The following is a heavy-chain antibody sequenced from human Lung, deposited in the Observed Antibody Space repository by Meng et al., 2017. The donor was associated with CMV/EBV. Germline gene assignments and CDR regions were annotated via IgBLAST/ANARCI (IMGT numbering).Heavy chain of an antibody. V-gene: IGHV1-69*10. Sequence: SYAISWVRQAPGQGLEWMGGIIPILGIANYAQKFQGRVTITADKSTSTAYMELSSLRSEDTAVYYCARAGKGVVMLRSGSPAYYFDYWGQGTLVTVSS. CDR1: SYA. CDR2: IIPILGIA. D-gene: IGHD2-21*01. J-gene: IGHJ4*02. CDR3: ARAGKGVVMLRSGSPAYYFDY.